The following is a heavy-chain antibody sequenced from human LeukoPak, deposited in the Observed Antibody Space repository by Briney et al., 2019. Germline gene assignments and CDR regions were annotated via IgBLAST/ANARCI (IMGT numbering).Heavy chain of an antibody. Sequence: GGSLRLSCAASGFTFSSYGMHWVRQAPGKGLEWVAFIRYDGSNKYYADSVKGRFTISRDNSKNTLYLQMNSLRAEDTAVYYCAKAHHPAATLCYFDYWGQGTLVTVSS. D-gene: IGHD6-25*01. CDR1: GFTFSSYG. CDR3: AKAHHPAATLCYFDY. V-gene: IGHV3-30*02. CDR2: IRYDGSNK. J-gene: IGHJ4*02.